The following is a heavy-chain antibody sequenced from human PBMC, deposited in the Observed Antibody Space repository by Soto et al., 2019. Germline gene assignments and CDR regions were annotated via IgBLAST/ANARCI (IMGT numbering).Heavy chain of an antibody. J-gene: IGHJ5*02. CDR3: AKDNALDVNWFDP. CDR2: ISYDGSNK. V-gene: IGHV3-30*18. Sequence: GSLRLSCAASGFTFSSYGMHWVRQAPGKGLEWVAVISYDGSNKYYADSVKGRFTISRDNSKNTLYLQMNSLRAEDTAVYYCAKDNALDVNWFDPWGQGTLVTVSS. CDR1: GFTFSSYG.